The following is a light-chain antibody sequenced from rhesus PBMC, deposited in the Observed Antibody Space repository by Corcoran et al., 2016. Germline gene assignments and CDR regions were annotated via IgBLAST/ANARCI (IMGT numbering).Light chain of an antibody. CDR2: KAS. CDR3: QQSNSAPPT. CDR1: ENVNNY. J-gene: IGKJ1*01. Sequence: DIQMTQSPSSLSASVGDRVTITCRASENVNNYLNWYQQKPGKAPKLLTYKASSLQSGVPSRFSGSGSGTEFTLPISSLQPEDFATYYCQQSNSAPPTFVLRTKVEI. V-gene: IGKV1-21*01.